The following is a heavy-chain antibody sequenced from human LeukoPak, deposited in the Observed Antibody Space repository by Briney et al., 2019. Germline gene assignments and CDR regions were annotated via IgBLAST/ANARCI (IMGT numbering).Heavy chain of an antibody. D-gene: IGHD3-22*01. CDR3: ARTLSDSSPVAT. Sequence: SETLSLTCSVSGYFLSSGFYWGWIRQPPGKGLEWIASVYHSGTTIYNPSLKSRVTMSMDTSMNHCSLKLRSVTAADTAVYYCARTLSDSSPVATWGQGTLVTVSS. CDR2: VYHSGTT. CDR1: GYFLSSGFY. J-gene: IGHJ4*02. V-gene: IGHV4-38-2*02.